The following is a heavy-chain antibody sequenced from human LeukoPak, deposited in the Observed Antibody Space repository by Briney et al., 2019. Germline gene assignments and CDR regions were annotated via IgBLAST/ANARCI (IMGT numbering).Heavy chain of an antibody. Sequence: GGSLRLSCAASGFTFSSYGMHWVRQAPGKGLEWVAVIWYDGSNENYADSVKGRFTISRDNSKNTVYLQVNSLRDEDTAVYYCARDLEAANTYYFDYWGQGTMVTVSS. J-gene: IGHJ4*02. CDR2: IWYDGSNE. CDR1: GFTFSSYG. V-gene: IGHV3-33*01. CDR3: ARDLEAANTYYFDY. D-gene: IGHD6-13*01.